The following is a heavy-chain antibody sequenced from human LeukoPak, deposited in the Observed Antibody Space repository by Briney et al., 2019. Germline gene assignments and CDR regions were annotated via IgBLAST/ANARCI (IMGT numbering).Heavy chain of an antibody. J-gene: IGHJ6*03. V-gene: IGHV3-30*01. CDR2: ISYDGTNK. Sequence: PGGSLSLSCAASGFTFSSYVMHWVRQAPGKGLEWVAVISYDGTNKYYAASVEGRFTISRDNSKNTLYLQMNSLRAEDSAVYYCARSAVGGGDYYYYMDVWGKGSTVTVSS. CDR1: GFTFSSYV. D-gene: IGHD2-2*01. CDR3: ARSAVGGGDYYYYMDV.